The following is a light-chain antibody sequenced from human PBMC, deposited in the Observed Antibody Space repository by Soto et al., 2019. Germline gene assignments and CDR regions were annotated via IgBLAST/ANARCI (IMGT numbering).Light chain of an antibody. Sequence: QSVLTQPASVSGSPGQSITISCTGTNSNVGTYNFVSWYQQHPGKVPKLIIYEVSKRPSGASDRFFGSKSGNTASLTISGLRAEDEGDYFCSSYAGSNTLVFGGGTKLTVL. CDR2: EVS. CDR3: SSYAGSNTLV. J-gene: IGLJ3*02. CDR1: NSNVGTYNF. V-gene: IGLV2-23*02.